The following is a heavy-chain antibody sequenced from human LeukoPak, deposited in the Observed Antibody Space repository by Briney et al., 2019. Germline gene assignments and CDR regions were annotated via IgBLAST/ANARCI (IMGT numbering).Heavy chain of an antibody. J-gene: IGHJ6*04. CDR3: ARDLRRAVAGHYYYYGMDV. V-gene: IGHV4-34*01. CDR2: INHRGST. CDR1: GGSFSGYY. Sequence: ASETLSLTCAVYGGSFSGYYWSWIRQPPGKGLEWIGEINHRGSTNCNPSLKSRVTISVDTSKNQFSLKLSSVTAADTAVYYCARDLRRAVAGHYYYYGMDVWGKGTTVTVSS. D-gene: IGHD6-19*01.